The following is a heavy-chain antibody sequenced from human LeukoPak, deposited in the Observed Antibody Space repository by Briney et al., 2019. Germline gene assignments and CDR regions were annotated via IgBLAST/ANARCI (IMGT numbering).Heavy chain of an antibody. Sequence: GGSLRLSCAASGFTFSSYAMHWVRQAPGKGLEWVAVISYDGSNKYYADSVKGRFTISRDNAKNSLYLQMNSLGPEDTAVYYCARDHKSVLLWFGELSPRPLDYWGQGTLVTVSS. CDR1: GFTFSSYA. CDR3: ARDHKSVLLWFGELSPRPLDY. J-gene: IGHJ4*02. D-gene: IGHD3-10*01. V-gene: IGHV3-30*04. CDR2: ISYDGSNK.